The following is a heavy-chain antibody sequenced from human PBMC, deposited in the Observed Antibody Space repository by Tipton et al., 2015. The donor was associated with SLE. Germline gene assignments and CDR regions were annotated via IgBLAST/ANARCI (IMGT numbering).Heavy chain of an antibody. CDR1: GFTFSSYG. D-gene: IGHD1-14*01. CDR3: ARERLPGYYFDY. J-gene: IGHJ4*02. CDR2: IWYDGSNK. V-gene: IGHV3-30*19. Sequence: SLRLSCAASGFTFSSYGMHWVRQAPGKGLEWVAVIWYDGSNKYYADSVKGRFTISRDNSKNTLYLQMNSPRAEDTAMYYCARERLPGYYFDYWGQGTLVAVSS.